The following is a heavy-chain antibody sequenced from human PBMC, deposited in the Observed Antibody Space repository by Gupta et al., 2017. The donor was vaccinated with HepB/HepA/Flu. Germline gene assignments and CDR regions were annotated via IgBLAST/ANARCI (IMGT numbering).Heavy chain of an antibody. CDR2: IYSGGST. Sequence: EVQLVESGGGLVQPGGSLRLSCAASGFPVSSNYMSWVRQAPGKGLEWVSVIYSGGSTYYADSVKGRFTISRDNSKNTLYLQMNSLRAEDTAVYYCARDYQVATIQGHYYYYGMDVWGQGTTVTVSS. V-gene: IGHV3-66*01. CDR3: ARDYQVATIQGHYYYYGMDV. J-gene: IGHJ6*02. D-gene: IGHD5-12*01. CDR1: GFPVSSNY.